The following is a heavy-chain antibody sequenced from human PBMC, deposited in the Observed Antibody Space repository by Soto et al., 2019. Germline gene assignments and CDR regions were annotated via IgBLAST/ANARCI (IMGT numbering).Heavy chain of an antibody. J-gene: IGHJ4*01. Sequence: GGSLRLSCAASRFTFSNYWMSWVRQAPGKGLEWVANIKQDGSERYYVDSVKGRFTLSRDNARNSLQLQMSSLRDEDTAIYFCARVAYGNGWIFDYWGQGTLVTVSS. CDR3: ARVAYGNGWIFDY. CDR1: RFTFSNYW. CDR2: IKQDGSER. V-gene: IGHV3-7*01. D-gene: IGHD6-19*01.